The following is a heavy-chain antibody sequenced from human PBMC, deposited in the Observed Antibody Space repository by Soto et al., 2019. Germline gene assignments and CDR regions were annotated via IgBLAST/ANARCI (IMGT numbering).Heavy chain of an antibody. V-gene: IGHV3-21*01. J-gene: IGHJ4*02. CDR2: ISSSSSYI. Sequence: EVQLVESGGGLVKPGGSLRLSCAASGFTFSSYSMNWVRQAPGKGLEWVSSISSSSSYIYYADSVKGRFTISRDNAKXXXXXXXXXXXXXXXXXXXXXXXXXXXXXXXXXXXXSFDYWGQGTLVTVSS. CDR3: XXXXXXXXXXXXXXXXSFDY. CDR1: GFTFSSYS.